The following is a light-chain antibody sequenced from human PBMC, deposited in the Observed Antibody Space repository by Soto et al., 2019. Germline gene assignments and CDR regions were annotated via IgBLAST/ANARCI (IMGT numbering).Light chain of an antibody. CDR1: SSDIGRHH. V-gene: IGLV1-51*02. CDR2: ENT. J-gene: IGLJ1*01. Sequence: VLTQPPSVSAAPGQKVTISCSGSSSDIGRHHVSWYQQLPGTAPKLLIYENTKRPSGIPDRFSGSKSGTSATLGITGLQTGDEADYYCGTWDTSLSRVFGTGTKVTVL. CDR3: GTWDTSLSRV.